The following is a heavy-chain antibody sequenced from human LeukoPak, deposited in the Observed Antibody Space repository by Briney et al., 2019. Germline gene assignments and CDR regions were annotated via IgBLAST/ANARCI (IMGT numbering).Heavy chain of an antibody. J-gene: IGHJ4*02. D-gene: IGHD6-6*01. CDR2: IYTSGST. CDR1: GGSISSYY. Sequence: SETLSLTCTVSGGSISSYYWSWIRQPAGKGLEWIGRIYTSGSTNYNPSPKSRVTMSVDTSKNQFSLKLSSVTVADTAVYYCARYIPARPGFDYWGQGTLVTVSS. CDR3: ARYIPARPGFDY. V-gene: IGHV4-4*07.